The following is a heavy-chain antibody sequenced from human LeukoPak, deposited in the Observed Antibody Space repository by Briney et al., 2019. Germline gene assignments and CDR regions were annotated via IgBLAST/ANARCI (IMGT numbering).Heavy chain of an antibody. Sequence: ASVKVSCKASGGTFSSYAISWVRQAPGQGLEWMGIINPSGGSTSYAQKFQGRVTMTRDTSTSTVYMELSSLRSEDTAVYYCAREPPRPFDYGDKNGAFDIWGQGTMVTVSS. CDR1: GGTFSSYA. CDR3: AREPPRPFDYGDKNGAFDI. D-gene: IGHD4-17*01. V-gene: IGHV1-46*01. J-gene: IGHJ3*02. CDR2: INPSGGST.